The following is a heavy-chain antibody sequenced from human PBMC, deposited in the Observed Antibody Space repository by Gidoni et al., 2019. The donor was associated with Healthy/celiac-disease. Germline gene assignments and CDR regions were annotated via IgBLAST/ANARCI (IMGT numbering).Heavy chain of an antibody. CDR1: GFTLSSYS. J-gene: IGHJ2*01. CDR3: ARDGLGQWLDTLGDFNL. CDR2: ISSSSSYI. Sequence: EVQPVESGGGLVKPGWSLRLACAASGFTLSSYSMNWVRQAPGKGLEWVSSISSSSSYIYYADSRKSRFTNSRDNAKNSLYLQMNSLRAEDTAVYYCARDGLGQWLDTLGDFNLWGRGTLVTVSS. V-gene: IGHV3-21*01. D-gene: IGHD6-19*01.